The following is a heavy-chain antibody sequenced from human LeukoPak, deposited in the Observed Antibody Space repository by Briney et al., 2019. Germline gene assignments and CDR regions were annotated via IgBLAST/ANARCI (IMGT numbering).Heavy chain of an antibody. CDR3: ARQSGDYDY. D-gene: IGHD4-17*01. V-gene: IGHV4-39*01. Sequence: PSGTLSLTCTVSGGSISSSSYYWGWIRQPPGKGLEWIGSIYYSGSTYYNPSLKSRVTISVDTSKNQFSLKLSSVTAADTAVYYCARQSGDYDYWGQGTLVTVSS. CDR2: IYYSGST. CDR1: GGSISSSSYY. J-gene: IGHJ4*02.